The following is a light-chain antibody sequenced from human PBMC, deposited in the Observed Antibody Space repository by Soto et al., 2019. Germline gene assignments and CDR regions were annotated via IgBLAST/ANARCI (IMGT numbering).Light chain of an antibody. J-gene: IGKJ4*01. CDR3: QQYDNLPT. Sequence: DIQMTQSPSSLSASVGDRVTITCQASQDISNYLNWYQQKPGKAPKLLIYDASNLETGVPSRFSGSGSGTDFTFTISSLQPEEIATYYCQQYDNLPTFGGGTKVEIK. CDR2: DAS. V-gene: IGKV1-33*01. CDR1: QDISNY.